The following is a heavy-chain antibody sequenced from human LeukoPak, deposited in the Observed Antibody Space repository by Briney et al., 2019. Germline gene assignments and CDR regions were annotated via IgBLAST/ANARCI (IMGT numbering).Heavy chain of an antibody. Sequence: ASVKVSCKASGYTFTSYYMHWVREAPAPGLEWMGIINPSGGSTSYAQKFQGRVTMTRDMSTSTVYMGLNSLRSEDTAVYYCARAVHDYADREEGGYWGQGTLVTVSS. CDR2: INPSGGST. D-gene: IGHD4-17*01. V-gene: IGHV1-46*01. J-gene: IGHJ4*02. CDR3: ARAVHDYADREEGGY. CDR1: GYTFTSYY.